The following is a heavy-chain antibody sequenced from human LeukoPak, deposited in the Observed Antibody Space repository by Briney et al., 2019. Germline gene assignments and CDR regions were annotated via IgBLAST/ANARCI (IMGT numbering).Heavy chain of an antibody. Sequence: SVKVSCEASGGTFSSYAISWVRQAPGQGLEWMGGIIPIFGTANYAQKFQERVTITRDMSTSTAYMELSSLRSEDTAVYYCAADRPSAYCGGDCLDYWGQGTLVTVSS. CDR2: IIPIFGTA. CDR1: GGTFSSYA. CDR3: AADRPSAYCGGDCLDY. V-gene: IGHV1-69*05. J-gene: IGHJ4*02. D-gene: IGHD2-21*02.